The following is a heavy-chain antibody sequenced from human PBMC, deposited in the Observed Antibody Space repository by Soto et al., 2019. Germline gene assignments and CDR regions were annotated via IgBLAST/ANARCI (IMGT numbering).Heavy chain of an antibody. CDR1: VEPLSGYF. CDR2: INQSGSN. J-gene: IGHJ4*02. D-gene: IGHD6-6*01. V-gene: IGHV4-34*01. CDR3: ARALMAGRPLDY. Sequence: SETLSLTCAVYVEPLSGYFWTWIRQPPGEGLELIGEINQSGSNTYNPSLKIRVTISLETSKNQFSLELTSVHAADKAVYYCARALMAGRPLDYWGQGRLVAVSS.